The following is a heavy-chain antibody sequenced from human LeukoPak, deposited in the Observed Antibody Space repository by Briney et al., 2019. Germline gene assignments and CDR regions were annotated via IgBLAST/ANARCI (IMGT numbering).Heavy chain of an antibody. V-gene: IGHV3-11*01. CDR2: ISSSGSTI. D-gene: IGHD1-26*01. J-gene: IGHJ4*02. CDR1: GGSISSSSYY. CDR3: AKDTYSRPGGGGYFDY. Sequence: LSLTCTVSGGSISSSSYYWGWIRQPPGKGLEWVSYISSSGSTIYYADSVKGRFTISRDNAKNSLYLQMNSLRAEDTAVYYCAKDTYSRPGGGGYFDYWGQGTLVTVSS.